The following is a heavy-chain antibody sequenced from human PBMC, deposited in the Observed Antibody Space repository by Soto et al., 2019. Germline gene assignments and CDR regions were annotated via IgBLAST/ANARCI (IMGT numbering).Heavy chain of an antibody. CDR3: ARGPGYYGSGSPFHWFDP. Sequence: SETLSLTCAVYGGSFSGYYWSWIRQPPGKGLEWIGEINHSGSTNYNPSLKSRVTISVDTSKNQFSLKLSSVTAADTAVYYCARGPGYYGSGSPFHWFDPWGQGTLVTVSS. CDR1: GGSFSGYY. V-gene: IGHV4-34*01. J-gene: IGHJ5*02. D-gene: IGHD3-10*01. CDR2: INHSGST.